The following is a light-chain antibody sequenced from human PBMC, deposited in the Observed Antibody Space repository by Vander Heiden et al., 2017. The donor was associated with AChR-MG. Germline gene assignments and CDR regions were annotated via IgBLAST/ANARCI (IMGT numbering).Light chain of an antibody. V-gene: IGLV1-44*01. J-gene: IGLJ3*02. CDR2: SNN. CDR1: SSHTGSNT. Sequence: QSVLPQPPSASGTPGQRVTISCSGSSSHTGSNTVNWYQQLPGTAPKLLIYSNNQRPSGVPDRFSGSKSVTSASLAISGLQSEDEADYYCAAWDDSLNGPVFGGGTKLTVL. CDR3: AAWDDSLNGPV.